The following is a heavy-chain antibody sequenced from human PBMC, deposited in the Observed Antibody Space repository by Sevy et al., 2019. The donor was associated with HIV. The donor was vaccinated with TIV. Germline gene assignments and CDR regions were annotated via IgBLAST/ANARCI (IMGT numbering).Heavy chain of an antibody. CDR2: VTPYNGHK. D-gene: IGHD1-26*01. V-gene: IGHV1-18*01. Sequence: ASVKVSCKASGYTFASYGISWVRQAPGQGLEWMGWVTPYNGHKKYAQKLQGRVTVTTDTSTSTAYMELRSLRSDDTAVYYCARCLGGLRPWEYNWFDPWGQGTLVTVSS. J-gene: IGHJ5*02. CDR1: GYTFASYG. CDR3: ARCLGGLRPWEYNWFDP.